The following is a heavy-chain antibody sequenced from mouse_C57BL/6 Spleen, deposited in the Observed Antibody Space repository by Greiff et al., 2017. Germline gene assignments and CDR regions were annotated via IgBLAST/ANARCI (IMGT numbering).Heavy chain of an antibody. J-gene: IGHJ2*01. CDR3: AREGFITTVGYFDY. V-gene: IGHV1-26*01. Sequence: EVQLQQSGPELVKPGASVKISCKASGYTFTDYYMNWVKQSHGKSLEWIGDINPNNGGTSYNQKFKGKATLTVDKSSSTAYMELRSLTSEDSAVYYCAREGFITTVGYFDYWGQGTTLTVSS. CDR1: GYTFTDYY. CDR2: INPNNGGT. D-gene: IGHD1-1*01.